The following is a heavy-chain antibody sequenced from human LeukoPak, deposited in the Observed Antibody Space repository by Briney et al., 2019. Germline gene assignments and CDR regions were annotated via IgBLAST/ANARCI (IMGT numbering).Heavy chain of an antibody. D-gene: IGHD5-12*01. V-gene: IGHV4-59*01. CDR3: ARVGYSGYDIDY. Sequence: SETLSLTCTVSGGSISSYYWSWIRQPPGRGLEWIGYIYYSGSTKYNPSLKSRVTISVDTSKNQFSLKLSSVTAADTAVYYCARVGYSGYDIDYWGQGTLVTVSS. CDR2: IYYSGST. J-gene: IGHJ4*02. CDR1: GGSISSYY.